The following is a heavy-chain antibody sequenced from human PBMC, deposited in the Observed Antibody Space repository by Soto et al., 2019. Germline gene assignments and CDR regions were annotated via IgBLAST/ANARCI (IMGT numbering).Heavy chain of an antibody. V-gene: IGHV1-69*14. Sequence: QVQLVQSGAEVKKPGSSVKVSCKTSGDIFSGYSISWVRQAPGQGLEWMGGIIPIFGTTNYAQRFHGRVTITAGKTTGTGYLGVDRLESEDPAVFFCARDLGSGFGPGDYLGQGTLVTVSS. J-gene: IGHJ4*02. CDR2: IIPIFGTT. D-gene: IGHD5-12*01. CDR3: ARDLGSGFGPGDY. CDR1: GDIFSGYS.